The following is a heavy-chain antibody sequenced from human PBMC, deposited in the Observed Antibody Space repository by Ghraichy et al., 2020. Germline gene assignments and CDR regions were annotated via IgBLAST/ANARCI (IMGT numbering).Heavy chain of an antibody. CDR3: ARDNLSRVGATPYYFDY. CDR2: IIPIFGTA. CDR1: GGTFGSYA. J-gene: IGHJ4*02. D-gene: IGHD1-26*01. Sequence: SVKVSCKASGGTFGSYAISWVRQAPGQGLEWMGGIIPIFGTANYAQKFQGRVTITADESTSTAYMELSSLRSEDTAVYYCARDNLSRVGATPYYFDYWGQGTLVTVSS. V-gene: IGHV1-69*13.